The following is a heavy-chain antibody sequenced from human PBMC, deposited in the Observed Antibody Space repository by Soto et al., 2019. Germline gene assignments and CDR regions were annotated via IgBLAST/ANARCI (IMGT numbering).Heavy chain of an antibody. J-gene: IGHJ2*01. CDR2: MYHSGST. CDR1: GGSISSGGYS. D-gene: IGHD6-13*01. CDR3: ARPPRIASPYWYFVL. Sequence: PSETLSLTCAVSGGSISSGGYSWSWIRQPPGKGLEWIGYMYHSGSTNYNPSLKSRVTISVDTSKNQFSLKLSSVTAADTAVYYCARPPRIASPYWYFVLWGRGTLVTVSS. V-gene: IGHV4-30-2*01.